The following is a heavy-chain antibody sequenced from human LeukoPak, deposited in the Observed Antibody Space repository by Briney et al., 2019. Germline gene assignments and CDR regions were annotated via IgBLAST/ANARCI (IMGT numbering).Heavy chain of an antibody. V-gene: IGHV4-34*01. CDR2: IYHSGST. CDR3: AGDYYDSSGYPH. Sequence: NPSETLSLTCAVYGGSFSSYYWSWIRQPPGKGLEWIGEIYHSGSTNYNPSLKSRVTISVDKSKNQFSLKLSSVTAADTAVYYCAGDYYDSSGYPHWGQGTLVTVSS. D-gene: IGHD3-22*01. CDR1: GGSFSSYY. J-gene: IGHJ4*02.